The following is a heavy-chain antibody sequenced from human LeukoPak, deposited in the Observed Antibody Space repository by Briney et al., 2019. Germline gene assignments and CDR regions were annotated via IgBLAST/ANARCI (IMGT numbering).Heavy chain of an antibody. J-gene: IGHJ4*02. CDR1: GRTFSSYA. CDR2: IIPIFGTA. CDR3: VRGGGLELRDGYFDY. V-gene: IGHV1-69*13. Sequence: GGSVNVSCQASGRTFSSYAISSVRQAAGQRREWMGGIIPIFGTANNAQKFQGRVTNTADESTSPASLALSNLTAGDTTVYYCVRGGGLELRDGYFDYWGQGTLVTVSS. D-gene: IGHD3-10*01.